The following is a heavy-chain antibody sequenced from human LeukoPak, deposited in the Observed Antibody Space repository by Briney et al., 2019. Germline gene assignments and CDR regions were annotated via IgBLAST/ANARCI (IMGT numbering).Heavy chain of an antibody. J-gene: IGHJ4*02. D-gene: IGHD2-15*01. CDR2: IIPTFGTA. Sequence: GASVKVSCKASGGTFSSYAISWVRQAPGQGLEWMGGIIPTFGTANYAQKFQGRVTITADESTSTAYMELSSLRSEDTAVYYCAILVGYCSGGSCLSPFDYWGQGTLVTVSS. CDR1: GGTFSSYA. CDR3: AILVGYCSGGSCLSPFDY. V-gene: IGHV1-69*13.